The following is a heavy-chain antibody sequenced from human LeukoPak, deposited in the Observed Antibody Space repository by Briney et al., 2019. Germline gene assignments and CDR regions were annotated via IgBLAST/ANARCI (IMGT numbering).Heavy chain of an antibody. CDR2: VHHTGSD. J-gene: IGHJ3*01. V-gene: IGHV4-38-2*01. CDR1: GYSISAGYF. CDR3: ARVIVTATHVPDAFDL. D-gene: IGHD1-26*01. Sequence: MPSETLSLTCAISGYSISAGYFWGWIRQSPVKGLEWIGSVHHTGSDYYNPSLKSRVTIAIDTSKNHFSLNLTSVTAAGTAVFFCARVIVTATHVPDAFDLWGQGILVTVSS.